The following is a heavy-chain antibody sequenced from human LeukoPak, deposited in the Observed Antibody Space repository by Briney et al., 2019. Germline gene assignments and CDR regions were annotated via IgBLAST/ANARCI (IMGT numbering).Heavy chain of an antibody. D-gene: IGHD6-13*01. CDR2: INSDGSST. CDR3: ARDRSSSWYGFDP. Sequence: PGGSLRLSCAASGFTFSSYWMHWVRQAPGKGLVWVSRINSDGSSTNYADSVKGRFTISRDNAKNTLYLQMNSLRAEDTAVYYCARDRSSSWYGFDPWGQGTLVTVSS. V-gene: IGHV3-74*01. CDR1: GFTFSSYW. J-gene: IGHJ5*02.